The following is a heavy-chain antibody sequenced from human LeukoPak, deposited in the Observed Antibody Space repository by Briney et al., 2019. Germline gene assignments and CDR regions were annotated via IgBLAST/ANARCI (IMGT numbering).Heavy chain of an antibody. D-gene: IGHD4-17*01. V-gene: IGHV3-74*03. Sequence: GGTLKLSCAASGFTFSSFNMHWVRQAPGRGLVWVSRLKSDGSTAMYADSVQGRFTISRDNARNTVHLLMSSLTVEDTGVYYCARGIYGDPVAFDSWGQGALVTVSS. CDR1: GFTFSSFN. CDR2: LKSDGSTA. J-gene: IGHJ4*02. CDR3: ARGIYGDPVAFDS.